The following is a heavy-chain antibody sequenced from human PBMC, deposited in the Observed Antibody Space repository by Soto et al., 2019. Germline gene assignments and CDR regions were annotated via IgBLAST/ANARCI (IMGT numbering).Heavy chain of an antibody. CDR2: ISSIGST. J-gene: IGHJ4*02. V-gene: IGHV4-39*01. CDR3: ARQDHGDYEFFFDY. Sequence: QLQLQESGPGLVKPSETLSLTCTVSGASIISTTKYWGWIRQPPGRGLEWIGTISSIGSTYYNPSLAGRVTISVDTSKNQFSLKVTSVTAADTGLYYCARQDHGDYEFFFDYWGQGTLVTVSS. D-gene: IGHD4-17*01. CDR1: GASIISTTKY.